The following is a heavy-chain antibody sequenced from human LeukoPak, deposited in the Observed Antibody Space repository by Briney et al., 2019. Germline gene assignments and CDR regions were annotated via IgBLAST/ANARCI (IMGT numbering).Heavy chain of an antibody. CDR2: IYYSGST. Sequence: NPSETLSLTCTVSGGSISSSSYYWGWIRQPPGKGLEWIGSIYYSGSTYYNPSLKSRVTISVDTSKNQFSLKLSSVTAADTAVYYCARLHRYYDSRSTGPLYYFDYWGQGTLVTVSS. CDR3: ARLHRYYDSRSTGPLYYFDY. J-gene: IGHJ4*02. D-gene: IGHD3-22*01. CDR1: GGSISSSSYY. V-gene: IGHV4-39*01.